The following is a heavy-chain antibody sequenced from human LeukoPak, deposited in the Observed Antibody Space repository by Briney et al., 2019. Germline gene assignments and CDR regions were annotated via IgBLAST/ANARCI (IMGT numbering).Heavy chain of an antibody. CDR1: GYTFTSYG. CDR2: ISAYNGNT. Sequence: ASVKVSCTASGYTFTSYGISWVRQAPGQGLEWMGWISAYNGNTNYAQKLQGRVTMTTDTSTSTAYMELRSLRSDDTAVYYCARDLHPTYYDFWSGQANWFDPWGQGTLVTVSS. V-gene: IGHV1-18*01. J-gene: IGHJ5*02. CDR3: ARDLHPTYYDFWSGQANWFDP. D-gene: IGHD3-3*01.